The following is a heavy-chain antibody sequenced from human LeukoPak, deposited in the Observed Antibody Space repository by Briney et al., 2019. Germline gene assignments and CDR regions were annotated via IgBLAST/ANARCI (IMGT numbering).Heavy chain of an antibody. V-gene: IGHV4-39*07. CDR3: ARPGGGNRPFDY. CDR2: INHSGST. D-gene: IGHD1-14*01. Sequence: SETLSLTCTVSGGSISSSSYYWSWIRQRPGKGLEWIGEINHSGSTNYNPSLKSRVTISVDTSKNQFSLKLSSVTAADTAVYYCARPGGGNRPFDYWGQGTLVTVSS. J-gene: IGHJ4*02. CDR1: GGSISSSSYY.